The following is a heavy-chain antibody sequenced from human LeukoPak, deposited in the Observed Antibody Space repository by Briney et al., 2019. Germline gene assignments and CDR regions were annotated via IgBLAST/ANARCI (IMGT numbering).Heavy chain of an antibody. D-gene: IGHD3-3*01. J-gene: IGHJ4*02. Sequence: SETPSLTCTVSGGSISSSSYYWGWIRQPPGKGLEWIGSIYYSGSTYYNPSLKSRVTISVDTSKNQFSLKLSSVTAADTAVYYCASAGLRFLERLEFDYWGQGTLVTVSS. V-gene: IGHV4-39*01. CDR2: IYYSGST. CDR3: ASAGLRFLERLEFDY. CDR1: GGSISSSSYY.